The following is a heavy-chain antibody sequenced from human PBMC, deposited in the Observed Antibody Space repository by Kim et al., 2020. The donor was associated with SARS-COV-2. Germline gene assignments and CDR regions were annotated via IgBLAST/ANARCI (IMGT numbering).Heavy chain of an antibody. Sequence: PTRKSRVTISVATSTNQFSLKLSSVTAAATAVYYCARLYSGYDGYNWFDPWGQGTLVTVSS. J-gene: IGHJ5*02. CDR3: ARLYSGYDGYNWFDP. V-gene: IGHV4-31*02. D-gene: IGHD5-12*01.